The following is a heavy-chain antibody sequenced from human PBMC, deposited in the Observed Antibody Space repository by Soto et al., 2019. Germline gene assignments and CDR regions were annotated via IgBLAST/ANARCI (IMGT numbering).Heavy chain of an antibody. V-gene: IGHV1-69*04. CDR2: FIPVVAMA. D-gene: IGHD1-1*01. J-gene: IGHJ6*02. CDR1: GGTLSSFA. CDR3: ANGHDNYFDYGMDV. Sequence: QVQLVQSGSEVKKPGSSVKVSCKTSGGTLSSFAISWVRQAPGQGLEWVGTFIPVVAMAKYGQNFQGRVTITADQLTNTLFMELRSLRYEDTATYYCANGHDNYFDYGMDVWGQGTTVTVSS.